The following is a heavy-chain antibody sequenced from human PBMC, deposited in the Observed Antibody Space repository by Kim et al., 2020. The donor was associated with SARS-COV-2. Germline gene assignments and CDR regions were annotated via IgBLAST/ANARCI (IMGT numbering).Heavy chain of an antibody. CDR3: ARRTFGGGWFDY. CDR2: ISGSGGST. V-gene: IGHV3-23*01. CDR1: GFTFSSYA. Sequence: GGSLRLSCAASGFTFSSYAMSWVRQAPGKGLEWVSAISGSGGSTYYADSVKGRFTISRDNSKNTLYLKMNSLRAEDTAVYYCARRTFGGGWFDYWGQGTLVTVSS. D-gene: IGHD6-19*01. J-gene: IGHJ4*02.